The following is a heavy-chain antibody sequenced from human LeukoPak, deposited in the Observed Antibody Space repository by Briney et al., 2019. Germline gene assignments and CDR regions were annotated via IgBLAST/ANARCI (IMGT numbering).Heavy chain of an antibody. D-gene: IGHD5-18*01. CDR3: AKDSTWIQLWFGY. V-gene: IGHV3-23*01. CDR2: ISGSGGST. Sequence: PGGSLRLSCAASGFTFSSYVMTWVRQAPGKGLEWVSAISGSGGSTYYADSVKGRFTISRDNSKNTLYLQMNSLRAEDTAVYYCAKDSTWIQLWFGYSGQGTLVTVSS. J-gene: IGHJ4*02. CDR1: GFTFSSYV.